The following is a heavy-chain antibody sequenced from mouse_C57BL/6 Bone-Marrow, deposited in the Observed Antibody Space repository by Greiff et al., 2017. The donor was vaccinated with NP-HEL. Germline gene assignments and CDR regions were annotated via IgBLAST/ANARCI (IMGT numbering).Heavy chain of an antibody. CDR1: GFTFSDYY. J-gene: IGHJ3*01. Sequence: DVKLVESGGGLVQPGGSLKLSCAASGFTFSDYYMYWVRQTPEKRLEWVAYISNGGGSTYYPDTVKGRFTISRDNAKNTLYLQMSRLKSEDTAMYYCASDGYYFAWFAYWGQGTLVTVSA. CDR3: ASDGYYFAWFAY. D-gene: IGHD2-3*01. CDR2: ISNGGGST. V-gene: IGHV5-12*01.